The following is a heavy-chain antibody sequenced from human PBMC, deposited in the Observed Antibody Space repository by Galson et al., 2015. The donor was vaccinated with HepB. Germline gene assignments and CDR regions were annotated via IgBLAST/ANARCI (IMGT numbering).Heavy chain of an antibody. D-gene: IGHD4-17*01. Sequence: SVKVSCKASGYTFTGYYMHWVRQAPGQGLEWMGRINPNSGGTNYAQKFQGRVTMTRDTSISTAYMELSRLRSDDTAVYYCARDSHFYGDYGAFDYWGQGTLVTVSS. J-gene: IGHJ4*02. CDR3: ARDSHFYGDYGAFDY. V-gene: IGHV1-2*06. CDR1: GYTFTGYY. CDR2: INPNSGGT.